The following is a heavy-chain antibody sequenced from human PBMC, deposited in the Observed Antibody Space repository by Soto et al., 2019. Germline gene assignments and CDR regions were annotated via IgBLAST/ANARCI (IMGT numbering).Heavy chain of an antibody. D-gene: IGHD6-6*01. Sequence: XESLKISCKGSGYSFTSYWIGWVRQMPGKGLEWMGTIYPGDSDTRYSPSFQGQVTISADKSINTAYLQWSSLKASDTAMYYCARLEYTSSSGDYWGQGTLVTVSS. CDR3: ARLEYTSSSGDY. J-gene: IGHJ4*02. CDR2: IYPGDSDT. CDR1: GYSFTSYW. V-gene: IGHV5-51*01.